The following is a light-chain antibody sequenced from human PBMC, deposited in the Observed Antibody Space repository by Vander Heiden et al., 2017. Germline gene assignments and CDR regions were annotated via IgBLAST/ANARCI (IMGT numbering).Light chain of an antibody. CDR1: SSNIGAGYD. J-gene: IGLJ1*01. CDR2: GNS. Sequence: QSVLTQPPPVSGPPAQRATISCTGSSSNIGAGYDVHWYQQLPGTAPNLLIIGNSSRPSGVPDRGSGSKSGNYASPDITGLQAEDDADEYCQYSDGSLTVVFGTGTKLTVL. CDR3: QYSDGSLTVV. V-gene: IGLV1-40*01.